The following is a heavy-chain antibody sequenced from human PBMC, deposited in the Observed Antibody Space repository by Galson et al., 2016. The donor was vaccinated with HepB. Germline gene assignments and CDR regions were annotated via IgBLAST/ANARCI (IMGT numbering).Heavy chain of an antibody. CDR3: ARGFGGGGLGY. CDR2: IYYSGTT. Sequence: ETLSLTCIVSGGSISSSTYYWGWIRQPPGKGLDWIGSIYYSGTTYYNPSLTSRVTISVDKSKNQVSLKLSSVIAAGTAVHYCARGFGGGGLGYWGQGTLVTVSS. CDR1: GGSISSSTYY. J-gene: IGHJ4*02. D-gene: IGHD3-16*01. V-gene: IGHV4-39*07.